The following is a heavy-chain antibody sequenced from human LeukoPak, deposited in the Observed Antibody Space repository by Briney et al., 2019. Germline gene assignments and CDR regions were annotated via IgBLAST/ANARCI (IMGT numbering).Heavy chain of an antibody. CDR1: GYSFTSYW. CDR3: ASNSGGSWNYYYYYYMDV. Sequence: GESLKISCKGSGYSFTSYWIGWVRQMPGKGLEWMGIIYPGDSDTRYSPSFQGQVTISADKSIGTAYLQWSSLKASDTAMYYCASNSGGSWNYYYYYYMDVWGKGTTVTVSS. CDR2: IYPGDSDT. J-gene: IGHJ6*03. V-gene: IGHV5-51*01. D-gene: IGHD2-15*01.